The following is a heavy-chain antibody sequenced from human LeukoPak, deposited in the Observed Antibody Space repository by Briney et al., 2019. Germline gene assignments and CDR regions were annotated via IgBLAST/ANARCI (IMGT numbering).Heavy chain of an antibody. D-gene: IGHD1-14*01. CDR1: GGSISSSSYY. J-gene: IGHJ5*02. CDR2: IYYSGST. V-gene: IGHV4-39*07. Sequence: PSETLSLTCTVSGGSISSSSYYWGWIRQPPGKGLEWIGGIYYSGSTYYNPSLKSRVTISVDTSKNQFSLKLSSVTAADTAVYYCARVRTYNWFDPWGQGTLVTVSS. CDR3: ARVRTYNWFDP.